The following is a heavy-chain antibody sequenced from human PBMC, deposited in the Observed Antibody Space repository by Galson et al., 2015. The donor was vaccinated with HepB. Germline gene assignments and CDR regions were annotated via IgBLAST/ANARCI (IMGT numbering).Heavy chain of an antibody. J-gene: IGHJ4*02. V-gene: IGHV5-51*03. CDR3: ARRDGYSWGYLDL. Sequence: QSGAEVKKPGEYLRISCKGSGYTYSFSKYWIVWVRQMPGKGLEWMGVIYPGDSDTRYSPSFQGQVTISAVKSINTAYLQWSSLKASDTGMYYCARRDGYSWGYLDLWGQGTLVTVSS. CDR2: IYPGDSDT. CDR1: GYTYSFSKYW. D-gene: IGHD5-24*01.